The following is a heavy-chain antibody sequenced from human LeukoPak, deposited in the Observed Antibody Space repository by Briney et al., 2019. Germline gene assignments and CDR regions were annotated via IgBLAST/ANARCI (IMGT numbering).Heavy chain of an antibody. CDR1: GGSISSYY. CDR3: ARISLGAIWGYYYGMDV. CDR2: IYYSGST. D-gene: IGHD1-26*01. Sequence: PSETLSLTCTVSGGSISSYYWSWIRQPPGKGLEWIGYIYYSGSTNYNPSLKSRVTISVDTSKNQFSLKLSSVTAEDTAVFYCARISLGAIWGYYYGMDVWGQGTTVTVS. J-gene: IGHJ6*02. V-gene: IGHV4-59*01.